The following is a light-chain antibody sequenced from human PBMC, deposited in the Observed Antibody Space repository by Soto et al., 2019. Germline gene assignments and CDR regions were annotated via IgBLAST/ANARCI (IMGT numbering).Light chain of an antibody. CDR3: CSYADSRASPYV. CDR2: DGI. Sequence: QSALTQPASVSGSPGQSITISCTGPSSDVGRYILVSWYQQHPGKAPNLIIYDGIKRPSGVSNRFSGSQSGNTSSLTISGLQPEDEADYYCCSYADSRASPYVFGTGTKLTVL. CDR1: SSDVGRYIL. V-gene: IGLV2-23*01. J-gene: IGLJ1*01.